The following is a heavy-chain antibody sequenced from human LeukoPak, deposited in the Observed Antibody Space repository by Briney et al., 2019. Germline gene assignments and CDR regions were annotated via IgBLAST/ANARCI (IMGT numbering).Heavy chain of an antibody. CDR1: GFTFSSYA. J-gene: IGHJ4*02. CDR2: ISSSGGST. V-gene: IGHV3-64*01. Sequence: GGSLRLSCAASGFTFSSYAMHWVRRAPGKGLEYVSAISSSGGSTYYANSVKGRFTISRDNSKNTLYLQMGSLRAEDMAVYYCATSSSWYRDWGQGTLVTVSS. D-gene: IGHD6-13*01. CDR3: ATSSSWYRD.